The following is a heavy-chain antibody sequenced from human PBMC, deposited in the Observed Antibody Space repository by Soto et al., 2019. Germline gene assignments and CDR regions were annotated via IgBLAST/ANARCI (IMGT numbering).Heavy chain of an antibody. Sequence: QVQLVESGGGVVQPGRSLRLSCAASGFTFSSYGMHWVRQAPGXGLXXXXXXSYDGSNKYYADSVKGRXTIXRDXSXXXXXXXXXXXXXXXXXXXXXXXXXXXXXXXXXXXNXFDPWGQGTLVTVSS. J-gene: IGHJ5*02. V-gene: IGHV3-30*03. CDR2: XSYDGSNK. CDR1: GFTFSSYG. CDR3: XXXXXXXXXXXXXXNXFDP.